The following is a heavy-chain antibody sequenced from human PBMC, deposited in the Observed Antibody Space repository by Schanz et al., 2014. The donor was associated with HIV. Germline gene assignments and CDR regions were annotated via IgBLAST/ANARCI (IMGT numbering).Heavy chain of an antibody. J-gene: IGHJ4*02. D-gene: IGHD3-22*01. CDR1: GGSFSGHY. Sequence: QVRLQQWGAGLLKPSETLSLTCAVYGGSFSGHYWSWIRQPPGKGLEWIGQINHNENTNYNPSLKSRPTISLDTSKNQFSLKLISVTAADTAVYYCARDNDPYYYDSSGYYDRWFDYWGQGTLVTVSS. CDR3: ARDNDPYYYDSSGYYDRWFDY. V-gene: IGHV4-34*02. CDR2: INHNENT.